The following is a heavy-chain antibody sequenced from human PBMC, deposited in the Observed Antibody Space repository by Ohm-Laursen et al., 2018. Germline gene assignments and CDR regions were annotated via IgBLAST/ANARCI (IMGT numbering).Heavy chain of an antibody. J-gene: IGHJ5*02. V-gene: IGHV4-31*03. D-gene: IGHD1-14*01. CDR1: GGSVSSDYY. Sequence: SQTLSLTCTVSGGSVSSDYYWSWIRQHPGKGLEWIGFIYYSGSTYYNPSLKSRATISLDASKNQFSLKLSSVTAADTAVYYCATVVNHKFDPWGQGTLVNVPS. CDR3: ATVVNHKFDP. CDR2: IYYSGST.